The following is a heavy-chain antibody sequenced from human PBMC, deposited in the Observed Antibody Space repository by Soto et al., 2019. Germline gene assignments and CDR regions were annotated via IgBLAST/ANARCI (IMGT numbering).Heavy chain of an antibody. Sequence: EVQVLESGGGLVQPGGSLRLSCAGSGFTFINYAMNWVRQAPGKGLEWVSSISGGGDAAFFPDSVRGRFTISRDNSKNTVTLLMNSLGVDDTAVYYCARKMLGSTTRPSYWYFDLWGRGTLVTVSS. CDR1: GFTFINYA. CDR2: ISGGGDAA. J-gene: IGHJ2*01. V-gene: IGHV3-23*01. D-gene: IGHD7-27*01. CDR3: ARKMLGSTTRPSYWYFDL.